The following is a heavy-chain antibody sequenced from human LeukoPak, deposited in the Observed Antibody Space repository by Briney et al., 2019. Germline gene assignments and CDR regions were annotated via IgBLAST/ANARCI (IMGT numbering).Heavy chain of an antibody. V-gene: IGHV4-39*07. CDR1: GGSISSSSYY. D-gene: IGHD1-26*01. CDR3: ARGDKSGNYGYYFDY. J-gene: IGHJ4*02. Sequence: PSETLSLTCTVSGGSISSSSYYWGWIRQPPGKGLEWIGSIYYSGTTYYNPSLKSRVTISVDTSKNQFSLKLSSVTAADTAVYFCARGDKSGNYGYYFDYWGQGTLVTVSS. CDR2: IYYSGTT.